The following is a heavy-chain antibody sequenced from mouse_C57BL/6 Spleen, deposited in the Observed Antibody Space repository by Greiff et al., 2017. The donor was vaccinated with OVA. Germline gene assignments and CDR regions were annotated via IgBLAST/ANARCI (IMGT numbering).Heavy chain of an antibody. CDR1: GYTFTDYY. D-gene: IGHD1-1*01. V-gene: IGHV1-26*01. J-gene: IGHJ4*01. CDR3: ARGGYYGGNYAIDY. CDR2: INPNNGGT. Sequence: EVQLQQSGPELVKPGASVKISCKASGYTFTDYYMNWVKQSQGKRLEWIGDINPNNGGTSYNQKLKGKATLTVDNASSTAYMELRSLTSEDSAVYYCARGGYYGGNYAIDYWGQGTSVTVSS.